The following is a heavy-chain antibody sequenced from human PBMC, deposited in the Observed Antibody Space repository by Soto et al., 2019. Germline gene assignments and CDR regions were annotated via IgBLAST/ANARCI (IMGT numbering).Heavy chain of an antibody. CDR3: ARVATGTTFAENDAFDI. V-gene: IGHV1-18*01. Sequence: ASVKVSCKASGYTFTSYGISWVRQAPGQGLEWMGWISAYNGNTNYAQKLQGRVTMTTDTSTSTAYMELRSLRSDDTAVYYCARVATGTTFAENDAFDIWCQGTMVTVSS. J-gene: IGHJ3*02. D-gene: IGHD1-1*01. CDR2: ISAYNGNT. CDR1: GYTFTSYG.